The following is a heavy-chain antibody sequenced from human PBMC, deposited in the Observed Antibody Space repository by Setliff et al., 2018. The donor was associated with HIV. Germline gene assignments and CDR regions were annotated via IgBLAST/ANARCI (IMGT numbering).Heavy chain of an antibody. Sequence: PSETLSLTCSVSGGSISSGRYYWTWLRQPAGKGPEWIGHIYTNGYTNYNPSLKSRVTVSVDTSKNQFSLKLTSVTAADTAVYYCARAPPGIQNDAFDVWGQGTMVTVSS. CDR3: ARAPPGIQNDAFDV. J-gene: IGHJ3*01. CDR1: GGSISSGRYY. V-gene: IGHV4-61*09. CDR2: IYTNGYT.